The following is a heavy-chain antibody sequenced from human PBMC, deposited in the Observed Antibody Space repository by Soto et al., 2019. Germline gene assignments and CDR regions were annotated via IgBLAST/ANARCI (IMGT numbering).Heavy chain of an antibody. Sequence: GGSLRLSCAASGFTFSSYGMHWVRQAPGKGLERVAVISYDGSNKYYADSVKGRFTISRDNSKNTLYLKMNSLRAEDTAVYYCAKDFFIAAAGIDYWGQGTLVTVSS. J-gene: IGHJ4*02. D-gene: IGHD6-13*01. V-gene: IGHV3-30*18. CDR2: ISYDGSNK. CDR3: AKDFFIAAAGIDY. CDR1: GFTFSSYG.